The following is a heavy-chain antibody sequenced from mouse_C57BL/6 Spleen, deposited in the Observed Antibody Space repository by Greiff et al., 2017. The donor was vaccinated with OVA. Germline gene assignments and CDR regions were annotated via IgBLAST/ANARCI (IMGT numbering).Heavy chain of an antibody. D-gene: IGHD1-1*01. Sequence: EVHLVESGGGLVKPGGSLKLSCAASGFTFSSYAMSWVRQTPEKRLEWVATISDGGSYTYYPDNVKGRFTISRENAKNNLYLQMSHLKSEDTAMYYCARDSNYAMDYWGQGTSVTVSS. CDR2: ISDGGSYT. CDR3: ARDSNYAMDY. J-gene: IGHJ4*01. CDR1: GFTFSSYA. V-gene: IGHV5-4*01.